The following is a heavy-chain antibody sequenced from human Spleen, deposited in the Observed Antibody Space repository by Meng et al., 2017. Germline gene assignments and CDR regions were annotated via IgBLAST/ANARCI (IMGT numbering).Heavy chain of an antibody. CDR1: GGSFSGYY. CDR2: INHSGST. D-gene: IGHD3-16*02. V-gene: IGHV4-34*01. J-gene: IGHJ4*01. CDR3: AREGHYDYVRGTYRHFAY. Sequence: SETLSLTCAVYGGSFSGYYWSWIRQPPGKGLEWIGEINHSGSTNYNPSLKSRVTISVDTSKNQFSLKLSSVTAADTAVYYCAREGHYDYVRGTYRHFAYWGQGNQV.